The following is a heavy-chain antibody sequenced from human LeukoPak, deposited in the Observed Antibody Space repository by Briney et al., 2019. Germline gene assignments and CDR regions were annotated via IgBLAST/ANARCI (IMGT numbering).Heavy chain of an antibody. V-gene: IGHV3-30-3*01. D-gene: IGHD3-10*01. Sequence: GGSLRLSCAASGFTFSSYAMHWVRQAPGKGLEWVAVISYDGSNKYYADSVKGRFTISRDNSKNTLYLQMNSLRAEDTAVYYCAREGFFSFDYWGQGTLVTVSS. CDR1: GFTFSSYA. CDR3: AREGFFSFDY. CDR2: ISYDGSNK. J-gene: IGHJ4*02.